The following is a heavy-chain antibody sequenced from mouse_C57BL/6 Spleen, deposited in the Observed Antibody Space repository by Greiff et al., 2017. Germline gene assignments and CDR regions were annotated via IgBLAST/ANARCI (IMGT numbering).Heavy chain of an antibody. CDR2: ISDGGSYT. CDR3: ARDDYDFYAMDY. Sequence: EVNVVESGGGLVKPGGSLKLSCAASGFTFSSYAMSWVRQTPEKRLEWVATISDGGSYTYYPDNVKGRFTISRDNAKNNLYLQMSHLKSEDTAMYYCARDDYDFYAMDYWGQGTSVTVSS. V-gene: IGHV5-4*01. D-gene: IGHD2-4*01. CDR1: GFTFSSYA. J-gene: IGHJ4*01.